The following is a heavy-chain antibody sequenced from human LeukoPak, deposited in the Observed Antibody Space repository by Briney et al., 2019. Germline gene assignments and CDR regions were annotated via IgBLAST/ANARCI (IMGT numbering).Heavy chain of an antibody. J-gene: IGHJ4*02. CDR2: IYYSGST. V-gene: IGHV4-30-4*08. D-gene: IGHD3-9*01. CDR1: GGSISSGDYY. CDR3: ARDGRITILIDY. Sequence: SETLSLTCTVSGGSISSGDYYWSWIRQPPGKGLEWIGYIYYSGSTYYNPSLKSRVTISVDTSKNQFSLKLSSVTAADTAVYYCARDGRITILIDYWGQGTLVTVSS.